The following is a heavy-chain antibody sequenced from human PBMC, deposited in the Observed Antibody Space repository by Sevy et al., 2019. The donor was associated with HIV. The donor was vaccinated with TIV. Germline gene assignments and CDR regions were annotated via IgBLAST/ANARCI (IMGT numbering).Heavy chain of an antibody. V-gene: IGHV3-21*01. CDR3: ARGDYYGSLYYFDY. CDR2: LSSGSSYI. Sequence: GGSLRLSCAASGFTFSNYFINWVRRAPGKGLEWVSSLSSGSSYIFYADSVKGRFTISRDNAKNSLYLLMNSLRAEDTAVYYCARGDYYGSLYYFDYWGPGTLVTVSS. J-gene: IGHJ4*02. CDR1: GFTFSNYF. D-gene: IGHD3-10*01.